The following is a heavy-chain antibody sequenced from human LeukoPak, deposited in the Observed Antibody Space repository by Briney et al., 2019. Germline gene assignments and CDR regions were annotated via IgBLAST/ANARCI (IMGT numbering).Heavy chain of an antibody. V-gene: IGHV4-39*01. J-gene: IGHJ6*04. CDR1: GGSISSSSYY. CDR3: ARRTEYCSSISCYKGMDV. Sequence: SETQSLTCTVSGGSISSSSYYWGWIRQPPGRGLEWIGRIYYSRSTYKNPSLKSRVTISVDTHKNQFSLKLSSVTAADTAVYYCARRTEYCSSISCYKGMDVGGKETTVTVS. D-gene: IGHD2-2*02. CDR2: IYYSRST.